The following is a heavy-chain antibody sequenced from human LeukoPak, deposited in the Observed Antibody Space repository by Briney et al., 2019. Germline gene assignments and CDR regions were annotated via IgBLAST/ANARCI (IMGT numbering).Heavy chain of an antibody. CDR3: ARGPLGWSDY. J-gene: IGHJ4*02. Sequence: GGSLRLSWAASGXTVTKYNLNWVRQARGKGLEWVSFISESGSDIYYAESVKGRFTISRDIAKNSAYLQMNSLRDEDTAVYYCARGPLGWSDYWGQGLLVTVSS. D-gene: IGHD1-26*01. V-gene: IGHV3-48*02. CDR2: ISESGSDI. CDR1: GXTVTKYN.